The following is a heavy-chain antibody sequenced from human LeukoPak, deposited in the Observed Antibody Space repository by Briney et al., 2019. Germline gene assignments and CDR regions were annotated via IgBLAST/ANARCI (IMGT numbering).Heavy chain of an antibody. CDR3: ANRISGSSS. CDR2: ISSGGGNT. V-gene: IGHV3-23*01. CDR1: GFTFSSYA. D-gene: IGHD3-10*01. J-gene: IGHJ5*02. Sequence: PGGSLRLSCEASGFTFSSYAMSWIRQAPGKGLEWVSAISSGGGNTDYADSVKGRFTISRDNSKNTVFLQMNSLRAEDTGVYYCANRISGSSSWGQGTLVTVSP.